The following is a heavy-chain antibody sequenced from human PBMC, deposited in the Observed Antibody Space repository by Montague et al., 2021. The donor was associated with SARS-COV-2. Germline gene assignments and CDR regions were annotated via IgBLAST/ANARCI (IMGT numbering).Heavy chain of an antibody. CDR1: GDSVIGDKYY. D-gene: IGHD3-22*01. J-gene: IGHJ5*02. V-gene: IGHV4-61*01. Sequence: SETLSLTCTVTGDSVIGDKYYWSWIRQPPGKGLEWIGFIYDSGSTSYNSSLHSRVTITIDTSKNQFSLNLMSVTPADTAVYYCVKGSGYPWGQGTLVTVSS. CDR3: VKGSGYP. CDR2: IYDSGST.